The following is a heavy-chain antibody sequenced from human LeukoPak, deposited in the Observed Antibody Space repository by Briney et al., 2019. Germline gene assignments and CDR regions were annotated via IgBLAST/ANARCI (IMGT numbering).Heavy chain of an antibody. Sequence: SETLSLTCTVSGGSISSRSYYWGWIRQPPGKGLEWIGIIYYSGSTYSNPSLRSRVTISVDTSKNQFSLRLSSVTAADMAVYYCAKQGDRSSSYNLDWFDPWGQGTLVTVSP. D-gene: IGHD6-13*01. J-gene: IGHJ5*02. V-gene: IGHV4-39*01. CDR1: GGSISSRSYY. CDR2: IYYSGST. CDR3: AKQGDRSSSYNLDWFDP.